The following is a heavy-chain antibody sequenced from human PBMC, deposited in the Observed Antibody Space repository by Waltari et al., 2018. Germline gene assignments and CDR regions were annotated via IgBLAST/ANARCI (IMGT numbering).Heavy chain of an antibody. CDR1: GFTFNTYT. D-gene: IGHD2-15*01. V-gene: IGHV3-30*01. CDR3: AFLYGGEFIDSDS. J-gene: IGHJ5*01. Sequence: VQLVESGGGVVQPGTSLRLSCVGSGFTFNTYTMHWVRQVPGKGLEWVAVISHYGRNEDYADSANGRFTISRDNSKNTLFLLLNIPRVDDTAIYYCAFLYGGEFIDSDSWGQGTLVSVSS. CDR2: ISHYGRNE.